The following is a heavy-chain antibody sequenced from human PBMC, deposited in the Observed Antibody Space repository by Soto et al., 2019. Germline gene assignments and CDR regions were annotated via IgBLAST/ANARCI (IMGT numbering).Heavy chain of an antibody. V-gene: IGHV1-69*12. Sequence: QVQLVQSGAEVKKPGSSVKVSCKASGGTFSSYAISWVRQAPGQGLEWMGGIIPIFGTANYAQKFQGRVTITADESTSTAYMELSSLRSEDTAVYYCARNAPTYYDILTGSHYYYGMDVWGQGTTVTVSS. CDR3: ARNAPTYYDILTGSHYYYGMDV. J-gene: IGHJ6*02. CDR2: IIPIFGTA. D-gene: IGHD3-9*01. CDR1: GGTFSSYA.